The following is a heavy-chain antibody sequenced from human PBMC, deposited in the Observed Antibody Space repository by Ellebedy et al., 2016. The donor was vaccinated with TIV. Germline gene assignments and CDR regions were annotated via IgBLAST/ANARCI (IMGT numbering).Heavy chain of an antibody. J-gene: IGHJ4*02. Sequence: PGGSLRLSCAASGFTLTSNGMHWVRQVPGKGLEWVAMISYEGYKYHGDSVKGRFTISRDTSKNTVYLQMDSLRAKDTAVYYCAKDPGGYSLHSWGQGTLVTVSS. CDR3: AKDPGGYSLHS. V-gene: IGHV3-30*18. CDR2: ISYEGYK. D-gene: IGHD4-11*01. CDR1: GFTLTSNG.